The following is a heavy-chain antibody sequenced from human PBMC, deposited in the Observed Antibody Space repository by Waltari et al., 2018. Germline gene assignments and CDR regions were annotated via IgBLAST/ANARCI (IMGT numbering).Heavy chain of an antibody. D-gene: IGHD5-12*01. J-gene: IGHJ3*02. Sequence: EVQLVQSGAEVKKPGESLRISCKGSGYSFTSYWISWVRQMPGKGLEWMGRIDPSDSYTNYSPSFQGHVTISADKSISTAYLQWSSLKASDTAMYYCARPMGDGYNPDAFDIWGQGTMVTVSS. CDR2: IDPSDSYT. CDR3: ARPMGDGYNPDAFDI. V-gene: IGHV5-10-1*03. CDR1: GYSFTSYW.